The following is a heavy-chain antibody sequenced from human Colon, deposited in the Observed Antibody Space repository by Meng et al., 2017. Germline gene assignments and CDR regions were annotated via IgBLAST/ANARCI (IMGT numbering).Heavy chain of an antibody. CDR1: GTSISRSNW. D-gene: IGHD3-10*01. CDR2: IYHIGST. Sequence: QVQLRESGPGLVKPSGTLSLTCAVSGTSISRSNWWTWVRQAPGKGLEWIGEIYHIGSTNYNPSLKSRVTILVDESKNEFSLKLTSVTAADTAVYYCARENDSGNSYDHWGRGTLVTVSS. J-gene: IGHJ4*02. CDR3: ARENDSGNSYDH. V-gene: IGHV4-4*02.